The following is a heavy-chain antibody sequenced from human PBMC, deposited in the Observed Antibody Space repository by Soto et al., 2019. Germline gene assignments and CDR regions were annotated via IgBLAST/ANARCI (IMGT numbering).Heavy chain of an antibody. V-gene: IGHV4-4*07. Sequence: SETLSLTCTVSGATISGFXXSWIRKSDGKGMEWIGRIYATGTTDYNTSLKSRVMLSVDTSKKQFSLKLRSVTAADTAVYYCVRDGTKTLRDWFDPWCQGISVTVSS. CDR2: IYATGTT. D-gene: IGHD1-1*01. CDR3: VRDGTKTLRDWFDP. J-gene: IGHJ5*02. CDR1: GATISGFX.